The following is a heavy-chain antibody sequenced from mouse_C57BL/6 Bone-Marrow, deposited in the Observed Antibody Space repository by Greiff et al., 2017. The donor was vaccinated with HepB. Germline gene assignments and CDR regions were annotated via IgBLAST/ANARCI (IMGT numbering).Heavy chain of an antibody. J-gene: IGHJ1*03. V-gene: IGHV1-54*01. CDR3: ARSGRGSSYVRYFDV. D-gene: IGHD1-1*01. CDR2: INPGSGGT. CDR1: GYAFTNYL. Sequence: VQLQQSGAELVRPGTSVKVSCKASGYAFTNYLIEWVKQRPGQGLEWIGVINPGSGGTNYNEKFKGKATLTADKSSSTAYMQLSSLTSEDSAVYFCARSGRGSSYVRYFDVWGTGTTVTVSS.